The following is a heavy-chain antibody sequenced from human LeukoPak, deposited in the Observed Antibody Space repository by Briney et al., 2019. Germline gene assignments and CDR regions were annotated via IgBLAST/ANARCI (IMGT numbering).Heavy chain of an antibody. Sequence: SETLSLTCTVSGGSISTSSYYWGWVRQPPGKGLEWIGNIFYSGSTYYSPSLKSRVTISLDTSRNQFSLKLNSVTAADTAVYYCAKSNGYGLVDIWGKGTMVTVSS. CDR1: GGSISTSSYY. D-gene: IGHD3-10*01. CDR3: AKSNGYGLVDI. J-gene: IGHJ3*02. V-gene: IGHV4-39*07. CDR2: IFYSGST.